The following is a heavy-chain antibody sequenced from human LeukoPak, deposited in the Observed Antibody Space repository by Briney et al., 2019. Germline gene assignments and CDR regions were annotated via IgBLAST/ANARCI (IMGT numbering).Heavy chain of an antibody. Sequence: SETLSLTCAVYGGSFSGYYWSWIRQPPGKGLEWIGEINHSGSTNYNPSLKSRVTISVDTSKNQFSLKLSSVTAADTAAYYCARGRRDIVVVVAAFNWFDPWGQGTLVTVSS. CDR2: INHSGST. CDR1: GGSFSGYY. CDR3: ARGRRDIVVVVAAFNWFDP. V-gene: IGHV4-34*01. D-gene: IGHD2-15*01. J-gene: IGHJ5*02.